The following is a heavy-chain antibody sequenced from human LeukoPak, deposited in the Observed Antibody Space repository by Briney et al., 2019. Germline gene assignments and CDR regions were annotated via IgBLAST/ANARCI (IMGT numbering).Heavy chain of an antibody. Sequence: ASVKVSCKASGYTFTGYYMHWVRQAPGQGLDWMGRINPNSGGTNYAQKFQGRVTMTRDTSISTAYMELSRLRSDDTAVYYCARDPDSITIFGVVTETISRYWGQGTLVTVSS. J-gene: IGHJ4*02. CDR2: INPNSGGT. D-gene: IGHD3-3*01. CDR1: GYTFTGYY. CDR3: ARDPDSITIFGVVTETISRY. V-gene: IGHV1-2*06.